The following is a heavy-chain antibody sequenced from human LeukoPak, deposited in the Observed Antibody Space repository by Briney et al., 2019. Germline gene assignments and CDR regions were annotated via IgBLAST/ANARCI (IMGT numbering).Heavy chain of an antibody. CDR3: ASLGSGSSPIIDFDY. CDR2: IIPIFGTA. V-gene: IGHV1-69*06. J-gene: IGHJ4*02. Sequence: GASVKVSCKASGGTFSSYAISWVRQAPGQGLEWMGGIIPIFGTANYAQKFQGRVTMARDTSTSTAYMELSSLRSEDTAVYYCASLGSGSSPIIDFDYWGQGTLVTVSS. CDR1: GGTFSSYA. D-gene: IGHD3-10*01.